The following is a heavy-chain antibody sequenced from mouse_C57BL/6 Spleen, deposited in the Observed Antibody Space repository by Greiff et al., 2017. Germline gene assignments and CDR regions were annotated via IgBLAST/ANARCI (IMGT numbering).Heavy chain of an antibody. CDR1: GYAFSSSW. J-gene: IGHJ4*01. V-gene: IGHV1-82*01. Sequence: QVQLQQSGPELVKPGASVKISCKASGYAFSSSWMNWVKQRPGKGLEWIGRIYPGDGDTNYNGKFKGKATLTADKSSSTAYMQLSSLTSEDSAVYFCARGGINYGSGAMDYWGQGTSVTVSS. D-gene: IGHD2-2*01. CDR3: ARGGINYGSGAMDY. CDR2: IYPGDGDT.